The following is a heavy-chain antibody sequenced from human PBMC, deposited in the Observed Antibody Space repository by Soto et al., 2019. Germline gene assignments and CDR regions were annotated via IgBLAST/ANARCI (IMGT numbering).Heavy chain of an antibody. D-gene: IGHD3-9*01. CDR1: GGSFSGYY. CDR3: ARGDRYYDILTGPRRPFDY. J-gene: IGHJ4*02. CDR2: INHSGST. Sequence: TSETLSLTCAAYGGSFSGYYWSWIRQPPGKGLEWIGEINHSGSTNYNPSLKSRVTISVDTSKNQFSLKLSSVTAADTAVYYCARGDRYYDILTGPRRPFDYWGQGTLVTVSS. V-gene: IGHV4-34*01.